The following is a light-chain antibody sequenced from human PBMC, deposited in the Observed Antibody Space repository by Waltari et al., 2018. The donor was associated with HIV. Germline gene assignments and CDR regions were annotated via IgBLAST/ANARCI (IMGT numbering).Light chain of an antibody. Sequence: QVVLTQSPSASASLAASVKLPCTLSSGHTNYAIAWQQQPPETGPRYLMRLSTNGSHTKGDGIPVRFSGSSCGAERYLTISSLQSEDEADYYCQTWGTGIVVFGGGTKLTVL. CDR3: QTWGTGIVV. J-gene: IGLJ2*01. CDR2: LSTNGSH. CDR1: SGHTNYA. V-gene: IGLV4-69*01.